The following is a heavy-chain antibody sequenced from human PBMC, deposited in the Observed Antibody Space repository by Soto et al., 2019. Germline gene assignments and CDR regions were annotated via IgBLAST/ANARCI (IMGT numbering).Heavy chain of an antibody. D-gene: IGHD1-26*01. V-gene: IGHV3-48*01. CDR1: GFTFSSYS. CDR3: GSSGWVEFRRGFEI. CDR2: ISSSGSTI. J-gene: IGHJ3*02. Sequence: EVQLVESGGGLVQPGGSLRLSCAASGFTFSSYSMNWVRQAPGKGLEWVSYISSSGSTIYYADSVKGRFSISRDNAKNSLNLVINSLRAEDTAVYYCGSSGWVEFRRGFEIWGQGTIV.